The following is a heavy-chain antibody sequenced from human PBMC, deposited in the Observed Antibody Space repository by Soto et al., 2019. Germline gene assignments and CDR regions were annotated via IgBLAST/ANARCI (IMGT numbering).Heavy chain of an antibody. CDR2: ITDDGSTT. CDR1: GFTFSTYW. D-gene: IGHD1-26*01. Sequence: EVQLVESGGGLVQPGGSLRLSCAASGFTFSTYWMHWVRQAPGKGPVWVSRITDDGSTTFYADSVKGRFTISRDNAKNTLYLQMNSLRADDTAVYYCARDQVGVRPTIDYWGQGSLVSVSS. J-gene: IGHJ4*02. CDR3: ARDQVGVRPTIDY. V-gene: IGHV3-74*01.